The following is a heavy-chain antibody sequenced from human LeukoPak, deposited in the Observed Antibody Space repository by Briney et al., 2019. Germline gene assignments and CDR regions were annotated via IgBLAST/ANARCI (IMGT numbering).Heavy chain of an antibody. V-gene: IGHV3-48*01. CDR1: GFTFSSYS. CDR3: ARVSIAVAGTGWFDP. Sequence: GGSLRLSCAASGFTFSSYSMNWVRQAPGKGLEWVSYISSSSSTIYYADSVEGRFTISRDNAKNSLYLQMNSLRAEDTAVYYCARVSIAVAGTGWFDPWGQGTLVTVSS. J-gene: IGHJ5*02. CDR2: ISSSSSTI. D-gene: IGHD6-19*01.